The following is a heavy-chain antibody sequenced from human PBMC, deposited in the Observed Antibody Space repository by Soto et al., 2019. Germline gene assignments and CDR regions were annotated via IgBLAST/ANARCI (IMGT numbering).Heavy chain of an antibody. Sequence: PSSTXSLTCTVSVYSVNIRNCYWSWIRLPPGKGLEWIGYLYYSGIVNYNPSLKSRVTISSDTSKNQVSLKLKSVTAADTALYYCERLDIQYYIEYWGQGALVNVYS. D-gene: IGHD3-3*01. CDR2: LYYSGIV. V-gene: IGHV4-61*01. CDR3: ERLDIQYYIEY. CDR1: VYSVNIRNCY. J-gene: IGHJ4*02.